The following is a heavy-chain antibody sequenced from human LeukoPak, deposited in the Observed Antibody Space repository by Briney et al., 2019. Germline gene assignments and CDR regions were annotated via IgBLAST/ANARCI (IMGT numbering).Heavy chain of an antibody. D-gene: IGHD1-26*01. Sequence: SETLSLTCTVSGGSISSYYWSWIRQPAGEGLEWIGRIYTSGSTNYNPSLKSRVTMSVATSKNQFSLKLSSVTAADTAVYYCARSGIVGATPRGYYFDYWGQGTLVTVSS. CDR2: IYTSGST. CDR3: ARSGIVGATPRGYYFDY. J-gene: IGHJ4*02. V-gene: IGHV4-4*07. CDR1: GGSISSYY.